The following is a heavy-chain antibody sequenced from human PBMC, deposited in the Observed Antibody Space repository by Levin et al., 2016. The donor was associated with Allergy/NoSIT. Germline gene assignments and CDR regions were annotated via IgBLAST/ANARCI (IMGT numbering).Heavy chain of an antibody. CDR2: TRNKANSYTT. CDR3: ATLPGTTWYMDV. D-gene: IGHD1-7*01. Sequence: GGSLRLSCAASGFTFSDHYMDWVRQAPGKGLEWVGRTRNKANSYTTEYAASVKGRFTISRDDSKNSLYLQMNSLKTEDTAVYYCATLPGTTWYMDVWGKGTTVTVSS. J-gene: IGHJ6*03. CDR1: GFTFSDHY. V-gene: IGHV3-72*01.